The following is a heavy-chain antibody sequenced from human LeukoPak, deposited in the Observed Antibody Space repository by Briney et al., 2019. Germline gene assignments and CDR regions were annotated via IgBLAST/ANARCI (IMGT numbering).Heavy chain of an antibody. D-gene: IGHD2-8*01. J-gene: IGHJ4*02. Sequence: SETLSLTCTVSGASISSSIYYWGWIRQPPGKGLEWIGSIYYSGSTYYNPSLKSRVTISVDTSKNQFSLKLSSVTAADTVVYYCARQERYCSNGVCLKHFDYWGQGTLVTVSS. CDR2: IYYSGST. CDR3: ARQERYCSNGVCLKHFDY. V-gene: IGHV4-39*01. CDR1: GASISSSIYY.